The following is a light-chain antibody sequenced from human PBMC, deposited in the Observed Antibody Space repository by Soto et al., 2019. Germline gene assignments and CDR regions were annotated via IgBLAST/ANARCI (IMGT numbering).Light chain of an antibody. CDR1: QSINKY. Sequence: DIHMTQSPSSLSASVGYRFSITCRASQSINKYLHWFQQKPGKAPNLLIYPSSRLQSGVPSRFSGSGSGTDCTLTISSLLPDDFETYYCQQSFSNPQTFGQGTRLEIK. CDR3: QQSFSNPQT. CDR2: PSS. J-gene: IGKJ5*01. V-gene: IGKV1-39*01.